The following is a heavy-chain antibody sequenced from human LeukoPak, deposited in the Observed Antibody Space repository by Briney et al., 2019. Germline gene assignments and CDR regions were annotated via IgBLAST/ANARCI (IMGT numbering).Heavy chain of an antibody. CDR2: IYYSGST. CDR3: ARRRMIVEYNWFDP. Sequence: PSETLSLTCTVSGGSISSYYWSWIRQPPGKGLEWIGYIYYSGSTNYNPSLKSRVTISVDTSKNQFSLKLSSVTAADTAVYYCARRRMIVEYNWFDPWGQGTLVTVSS. D-gene: IGHD3-22*01. CDR1: GGSISSYY. V-gene: IGHV4-59*08. J-gene: IGHJ5*02.